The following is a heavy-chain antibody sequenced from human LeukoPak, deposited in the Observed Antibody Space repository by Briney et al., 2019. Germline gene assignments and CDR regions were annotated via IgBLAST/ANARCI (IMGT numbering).Heavy chain of an antibody. V-gene: IGHV3-23*01. CDR2: ISGSGGST. D-gene: IGHD3-3*01. CDR1: GFTFSSYA. J-gene: IGHJ4*02. Sequence: PGGSLRLSCAASGFTFSSYAMSGVRQAPGKGLEWVSAISGSGGSTYYADSVKGRFTISRDNSKNTLYLQMNSLRAGDTAVYYCASTLRFLEWLLDYWGQGTLVTVSS. CDR3: ASTLRFLEWLLDY.